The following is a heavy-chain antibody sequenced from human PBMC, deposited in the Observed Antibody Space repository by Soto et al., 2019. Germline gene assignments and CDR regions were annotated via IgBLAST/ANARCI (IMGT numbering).Heavy chain of an antibody. J-gene: IGHJ6*03. D-gene: IGHD6-19*01. V-gene: IGHV1-8*01. CDR1: GYTFTSYD. CDR3: VRAPPRGWYGYYSYLDV. Sequence: GASVKVSCKASGYTFTSYDINWVRQATGQGLEWMGWMNPNSGNTGYAQKFQGRVTMTRNTYISTAYMEMRSLRSEDTAVYYCVRAPPRGWYGYYSYLDVWAKRTTVTVSS. CDR2: MNPNSGNT.